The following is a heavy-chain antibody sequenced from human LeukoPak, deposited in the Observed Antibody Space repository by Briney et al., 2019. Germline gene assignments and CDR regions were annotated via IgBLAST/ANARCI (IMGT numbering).Heavy chain of an antibody. CDR2: INPNTGGT. D-gene: IGHD2-15*01. Sequence: ASVKVSCKASGYTFTAYYMHWARQAPGQGLEWMGWINPNTGGTNYAQNFQGRVTMTGVTSINTASMELSGLRSDDTAVYYCARALCSGGSCYPAPPGIDFWGQGTLVTVSS. CDR3: ARALCSGGSCYPAPPGIDF. V-gene: IGHV1-2*02. CDR1: GYTFTAYY. J-gene: IGHJ4*02.